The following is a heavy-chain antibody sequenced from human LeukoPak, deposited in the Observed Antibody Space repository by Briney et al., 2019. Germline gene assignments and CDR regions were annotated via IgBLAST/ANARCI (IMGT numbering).Heavy chain of an antibody. CDR2: IHEDGSDK. CDR3: AKNGKDNYDMFFDY. CDR1: GFTFSRYW. J-gene: IGHJ4*02. Sequence: PGGSLRLSCAASGFTFSRYWMNWVRQAPGQGLEWVANIHEDGSDKYYVDSVKGRFTISRDNAKNSVYLQMNSLRAEDTAIYYCAKNGKDNYDMFFDYWGQGTLVTVSS. D-gene: IGHD3-9*01. V-gene: IGHV3-7*05.